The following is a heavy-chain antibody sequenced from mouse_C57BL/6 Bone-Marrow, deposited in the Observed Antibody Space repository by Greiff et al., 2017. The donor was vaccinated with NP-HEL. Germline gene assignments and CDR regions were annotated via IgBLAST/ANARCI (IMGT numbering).Heavy chain of an antibody. D-gene: IGHD4-1*01. CDR2: ISYDGSN. V-gene: IGHV3-6*01. Sequence: ESGPGLVKPSQSLSLTCSVTGYSITSGYYWNWIRQFPGNKLEWMGYISYDGSNNYNPSLKNRISITRDTSKNQFFLKLNSVTTEDTATYYCARSGTGVYWYFDVWGTGTTVTVSS. CDR1: GYSITSGYY. J-gene: IGHJ1*03. CDR3: ARSGTGVYWYFDV.